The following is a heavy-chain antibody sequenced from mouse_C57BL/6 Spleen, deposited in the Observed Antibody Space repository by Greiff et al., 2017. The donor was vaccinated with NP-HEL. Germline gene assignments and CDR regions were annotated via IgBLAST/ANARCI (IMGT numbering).Heavy chain of an antibody. V-gene: IGHV1-82*01. Sequence: QVQLKESGPELVKPGASVKISCKASGYAFSSSWMNWVKQRPGKGLEWIGRIYPGDGDTNYNGKFKGKATLTADKSSSTAYMQLSSLTSEDSAVYFCARRGFYDGYYYAMDYWVQGTSVTVSS. CDR2: IYPGDGDT. D-gene: IGHD2-3*01. CDR3: ARRGFYDGYYYAMDY. CDR1: GYAFSSSW. J-gene: IGHJ4*01.